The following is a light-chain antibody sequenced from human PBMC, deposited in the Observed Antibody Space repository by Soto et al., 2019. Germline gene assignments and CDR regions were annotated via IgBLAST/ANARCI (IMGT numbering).Light chain of an antibody. CDR1: QSVNRN. V-gene: IGKV3-15*01. Sequence: EKVMTQSPATRSVSPGESATLSCRASQSVNRNLAWYQQKPGQTPRLLIYGASTRAAGVPVRFSGSGSGTDFNLTISSLQSEDFAIYYCQQYNIWPPEVTFGPGTKVDIK. CDR2: GAS. J-gene: IGKJ3*01. CDR3: QQYNIWPPEVT.